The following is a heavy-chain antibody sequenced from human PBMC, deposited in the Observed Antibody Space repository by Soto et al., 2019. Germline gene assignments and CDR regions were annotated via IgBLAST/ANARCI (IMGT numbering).Heavy chain of an antibody. CDR3: ARRGSGSYYDY. V-gene: IGHV3-23*01. Sequence: EVQLLESGGGLVQPGGSLSLSCAASGFTFSSYAMRWVRQAPGKGLEWVSAISGSGGSTYYADSVKGRFTISRDNSKNTLYLQMNSLRAEDTAVYYCARRGSGSYYDYWGQGTLVTVSS. J-gene: IGHJ4*02. CDR2: ISGSGGST. D-gene: IGHD1-26*01. CDR1: GFTFSSYA.